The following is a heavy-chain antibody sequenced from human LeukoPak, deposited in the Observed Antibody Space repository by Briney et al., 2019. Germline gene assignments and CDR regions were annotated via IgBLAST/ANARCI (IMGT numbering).Heavy chain of an antibody. V-gene: IGHV3-7*01. CDR1: GFTFSSYW. D-gene: IGHD1-26*01. Sequence: PGGSLRLSCAASGFTFSSYWMSWVRQAPGKGLEWVANIKQDGSEKYYVDSVKGRFTISRDNAKNSLYLQMNSLRAEDTAVYYCAKGSGGYSGSYYFDYWGQGTLVTVSS. J-gene: IGHJ4*02. CDR3: AKGSGGYSGSYYFDY. CDR2: IKQDGSEK.